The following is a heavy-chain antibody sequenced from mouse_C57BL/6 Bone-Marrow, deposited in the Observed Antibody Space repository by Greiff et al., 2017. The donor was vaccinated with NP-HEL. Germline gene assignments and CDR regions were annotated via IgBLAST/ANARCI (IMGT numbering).Heavy chain of an antibody. J-gene: IGHJ3*01. CDR2: IYPGSGST. Sequence: QVQLQQPGAELVKPGASVKLSCKASGYTFTSYWITWVKQRPGQGLEWIGDIYPGSGSTNYNEKFKSKATLTVDTSSSTAYMQLSSLTSEDSAVYDWAREGSWRAWFAFWGQGTLVTVSA. CDR3: AREGSWRAWFAF. D-gene: IGHD1-1*02. CDR1: GYTFTSYW. V-gene: IGHV1-55*01.